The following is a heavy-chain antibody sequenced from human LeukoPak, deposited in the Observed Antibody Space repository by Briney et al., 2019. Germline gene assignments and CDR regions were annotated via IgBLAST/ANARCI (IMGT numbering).Heavy chain of an antibody. D-gene: IGHD6-19*01. V-gene: IGHV4-4*02. CDR1: GGSISSSNW. CDR3: ATRTLINSSGWYGVSDY. Sequence: SGTLSLTCAVSGGSISSSNWWSWVRQPPGKGPEWIGEIYHSGGTNYNPSLKSRVTISVDKSKNQFSLKLSSVTAADTAVYYCATRTLINSSGWYGVSDYWGQGTLVTVSS. J-gene: IGHJ4*02. CDR2: IYHSGGT.